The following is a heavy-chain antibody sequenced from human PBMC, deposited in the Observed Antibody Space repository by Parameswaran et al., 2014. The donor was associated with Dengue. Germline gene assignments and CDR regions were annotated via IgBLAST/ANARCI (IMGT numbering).Heavy chain of an antibody. CDR2: IDARDSNT. Sequence: VRQMPGKGLEWMGRIDARDSNTNYSPSFQGHVTISVDKSISIAYLQWSSLKASDTAMYYCARLSGYWADGVGYQYGMDVWGQGTTVTVSS. V-gene: IGHV5-10-1*01. J-gene: IGHJ6*02. CDR3: ARLSGYWADGVGYQYGMDV. D-gene: IGHD3-22*01.